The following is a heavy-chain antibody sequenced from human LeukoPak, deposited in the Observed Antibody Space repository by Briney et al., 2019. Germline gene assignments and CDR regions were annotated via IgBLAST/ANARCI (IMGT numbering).Heavy chain of an antibody. V-gene: IGHV4-39*01. J-gene: IGHJ2*01. CDR1: GDSISRSTYY. CDR2: MHYSGSP. D-gene: IGHD6-13*01. Sequence: PSETLSLTCTVSGDSISRSTYYWGWIRQPPGKGLEWIGNMHYSGSPNYNPSLRSRVTMSGDTSNNQLSLKLNSVTAADTAMYYCARYSTIGAGGRGCYFDLWGRGTLVTVSS. CDR3: ARYSTIGAGGRGCYFDL.